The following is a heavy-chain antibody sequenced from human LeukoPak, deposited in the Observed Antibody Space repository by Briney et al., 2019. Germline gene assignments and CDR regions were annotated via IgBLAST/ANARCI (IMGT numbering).Heavy chain of an antibody. V-gene: IGHV3-48*04. CDR3: ARAVSGSYPKFDY. D-gene: IGHD1-26*01. CDR1: GFTFSSYS. CDR2: ISSSSSTI. Sequence: GGSLRLSCAASGFTFSSYSMNWVRQAPGKGLEWVSYISSSSSTIYYADSVKGRFTISRDNAKNSLYLQMNSLRAEDTAVYYCARAVSGSYPKFDYWGQGTLVTVSS. J-gene: IGHJ4*02.